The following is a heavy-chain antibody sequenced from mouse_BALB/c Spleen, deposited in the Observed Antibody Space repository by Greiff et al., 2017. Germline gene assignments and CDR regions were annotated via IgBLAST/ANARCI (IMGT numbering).Heavy chain of an antibody. Sequence: QVQLQQSGPELVRPGASVKMSCKASGYTFTSYWMHWVKQRPGQGLEWIGRIYPVSGETNYNQKFMGKATFSVDRSSSTVYMVLNSLTSEDPAVYYCGRRYGNPYWGQGTTLTVSS. CDR3: GRRYGNPY. CDR2: IYPVSGET. J-gene: IGHJ2*01. CDR1: GYTFTSYW. D-gene: IGHD2-1*01. V-gene: IGHV1-11*01.